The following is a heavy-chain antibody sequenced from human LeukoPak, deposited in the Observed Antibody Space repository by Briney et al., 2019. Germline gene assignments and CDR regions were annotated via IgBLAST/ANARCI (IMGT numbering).Heavy chain of an antibody. CDR1: GFTFSSYS. D-gene: IGHD1-26*01. J-gene: IGHJ4*02. CDR3: ARGPVREGFDY. CDR2: IYSGGST. V-gene: IGHV3-66*01. Sequence: PGGSLRLSCAASGFTFSSYSMNWVRQAPGKGLEWVSVIYSGGSTYYADSVKGRFTISRDNSKNTLYLQMNSLRAEDTAVYYCARGPVREGFDYWGQGTLVTVSS.